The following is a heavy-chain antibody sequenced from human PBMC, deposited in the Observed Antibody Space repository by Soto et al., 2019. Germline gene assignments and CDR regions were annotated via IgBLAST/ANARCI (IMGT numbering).Heavy chain of an antibody. J-gene: IGHJ3*01. Sequence: QITLKESGPTLVEPTQTLTLTCTFSGFSLTTSQVGVGWIRQPPGQALEWLAVIYWDNDKRYGPSLERRLAITKDTPKNLVVLTMTNMDPMDTATYYCAHLMITYGGVIADDAFDVWGQGTMVTVSS. CDR3: AHLMITYGGVIADDAFDV. CDR2: IYWDNDK. V-gene: IGHV2-5*05. D-gene: IGHD3-16*02. CDR1: GFSLTTSQVG.